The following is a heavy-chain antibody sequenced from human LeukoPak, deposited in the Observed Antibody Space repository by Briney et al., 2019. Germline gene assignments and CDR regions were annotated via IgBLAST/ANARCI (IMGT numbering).Heavy chain of an antibody. CDR3: AKGFNWNYPHYFDY. CDR1: GFTFSSYA. J-gene: IGHJ4*02. V-gene: IGHV3-23*01. D-gene: IGHD1-7*01. CDR2: ISGSGDTT. Sequence: GGSLRLSCAASGFTFSSYAMNWVRQAPGKGLEWVSTISGSGDTTYYADSVKGRFTISRDSSKNTLHLQMNSLRADDTAVYYCAKGFNWNYPHYFDYWGQGTLVTVSS.